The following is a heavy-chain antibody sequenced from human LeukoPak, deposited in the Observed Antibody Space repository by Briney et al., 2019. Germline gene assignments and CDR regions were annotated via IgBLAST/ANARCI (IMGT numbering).Heavy chain of an antibody. CDR1: GYSFTSYW. Sequence: GESLKISCQGSGYSFTSYWIGWVRQMPGEGLEWMGIIYPGDSDTRYSPSFQGQVTISADKSISTAYLQWSSLKASDTAMYYCASIAAAGKEYFQHWGQGTLVTVSS. CDR2: IYPGDSDT. V-gene: IGHV5-51*01. CDR3: ASIAAAGKEYFQH. D-gene: IGHD6-13*01. J-gene: IGHJ1*01.